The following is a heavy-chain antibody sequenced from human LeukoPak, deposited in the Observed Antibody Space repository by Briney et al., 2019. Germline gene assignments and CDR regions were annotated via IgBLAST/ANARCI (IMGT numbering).Heavy chain of an antibody. J-gene: IGHJ3*02. D-gene: IGHD2-15*01. CDR1: GYTFTSYG. V-gene: IGHV1-18*01. CDR3: AREGYCSGGSCYSDAFDI. CDR2: FSAYNGNT. Sequence: ASVKVSCKASGYTFTSYGISWVRQAPGQGLERMGWFSAYNGNTNYAQKLQGRVTMTTDTSTSTAYMELRSLRSDDTAVYYCAREGYCSGGSCYSDAFDIWGQGTMVTVSS.